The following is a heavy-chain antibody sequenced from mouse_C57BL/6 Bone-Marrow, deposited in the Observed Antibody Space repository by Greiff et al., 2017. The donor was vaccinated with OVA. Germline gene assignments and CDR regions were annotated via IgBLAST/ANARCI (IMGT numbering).Heavy chain of an antibody. CDR1: GYTFTSYW. Sequence: QVQLQQPGAELVMPGASVKLSCKASGYTFTSYWMHWVKQRPGQGLEWIGEIDPSDSYTNYNQKFKGKSTLTVDKSSSTAYMQLSSLTSEDSAVYYCARPPITAVVATDWYFDVWGTGTTVTVSS. J-gene: IGHJ1*03. CDR3: ARPPITAVVATDWYFDV. D-gene: IGHD1-1*01. V-gene: IGHV1-69*01. CDR2: IDPSDSYT.